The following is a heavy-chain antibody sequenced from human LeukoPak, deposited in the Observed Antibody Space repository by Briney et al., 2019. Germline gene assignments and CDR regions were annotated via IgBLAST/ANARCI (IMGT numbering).Heavy chain of an antibody. Sequence: PGGSLRLSCAASGFTFRTYAMSWVRQAPGKGLEWVSGISGSGGTTYYADSVKGLFTISRDNAKNTLYPQMNSLTAEDTAVYYCAKGATGGFGMDVWGQGTTVTVSS. CDR2: ISGSGGTT. J-gene: IGHJ6*02. CDR1: GFTFRTYA. D-gene: IGHD3-16*01. CDR3: AKGATGGFGMDV. V-gene: IGHV3-23*01.